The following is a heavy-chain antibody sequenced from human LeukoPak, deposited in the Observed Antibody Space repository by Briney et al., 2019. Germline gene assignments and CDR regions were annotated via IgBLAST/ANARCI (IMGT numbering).Heavy chain of an antibody. CDR3: ASSSTGTRFVDY. Sequence: SETLSLTCTVSGGSISSYYWSWIRQPPGKGLEWIGYISYSGSTNYNPSLKSRVTISVDTSKNQFSLNLSSVTAADTAVHYCASSSTGTRFVDYWGQGTLVTVSS. CDR1: GGSISSYY. D-gene: IGHD1-1*01. J-gene: IGHJ4*02. V-gene: IGHV4-59*01. CDR2: ISYSGST.